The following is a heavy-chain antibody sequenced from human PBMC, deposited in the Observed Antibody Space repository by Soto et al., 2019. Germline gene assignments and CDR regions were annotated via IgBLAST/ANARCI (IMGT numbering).Heavy chain of an antibody. Sequence: PSETLSLTCAVSGVSIHNSHSFWGWIRQPPGKGLEFIANVYYSGGAHYNPSFKSRVTISVDTATNQVSLRMSSVTAADTAVYFCARVVDGATRHTDLDSWGQGTLVTVSS. V-gene: IGHV4-39*01. CDR2: VYYSGGA. D-gene: IGHD2-21*01. CDR3: ARVVDGATRHTDLDS. J-gene: IGHJ4*02. CDR1: GVSIHNSHSF.